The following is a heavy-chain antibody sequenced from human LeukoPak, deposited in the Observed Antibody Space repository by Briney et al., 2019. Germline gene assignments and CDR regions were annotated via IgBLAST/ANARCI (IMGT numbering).Heavy chain of an antibody. J-gene: IGHJ4*02. V-gene: IGHV1-46*01. CDR3: ARDQEGFDY. CDR1: GYTFTSNY. CDR2: IYPRGGST. Sequence: ASVKVSCKASGYTFTSNYIHWVRQAPGQGLEWMGMIYPRGGSTSYAQKFQGRVAVTRDTSTSTVHMELSGLRSEDTAVYYCARDQEGFDYWGQGTLVTVSS.